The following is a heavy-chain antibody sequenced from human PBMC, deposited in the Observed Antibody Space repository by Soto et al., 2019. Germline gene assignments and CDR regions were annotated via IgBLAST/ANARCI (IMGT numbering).Heavy chain of an antibody. Sequence: GGSLRLSCAASGFTFSSYGMHWVRQAPGKGLEWVAVIWYDGSNKYYADSVKGRFTISRDNAKNSLYLQMNSLRVEDTAVYYCARAMKETYYDILSGYYTLYNFDYWGQGTLVTVSS. CDR2: IWYDGSNK. V-gene: IGHV3-33*01. D-gene: IGHD3-9*01. J-gene: IGHJ4*02. CDR3: ARAMKETYYDILSGYYTLYNFDY. CDR1: GFTFSSYG.